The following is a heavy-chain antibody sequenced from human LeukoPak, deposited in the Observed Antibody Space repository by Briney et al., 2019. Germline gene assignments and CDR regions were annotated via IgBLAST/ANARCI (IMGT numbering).Heavy chain of an antibody. CDR3: AKGPSGSYGFDY. V-gene: IGHV4-4*07. Sequence: SETLSLTCTVSGGSISGSYWSWLRQPAGKGLEWIGRISSSGSDNYNPSLKSRVTMSIDTSKNQFSLKLSTVTAADTAVYYCAKGPSGSYGFDYWGPGTQVTVSS. J-gene: IGHJ4*02. CDR2: ISSSGSD. CDR1: GGSISGSY. D-gene: IGHD6-19*01.